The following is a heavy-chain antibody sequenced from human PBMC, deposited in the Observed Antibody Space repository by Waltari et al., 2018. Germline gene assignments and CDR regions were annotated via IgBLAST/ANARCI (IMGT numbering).Heavy chain of an antibody. J-gene: IGHJ3*02. CDR1: GGSFSDYY. D-gene: IGHD3-22*01. CDR2: INHRGNT. CDR3: ARVNDYYDTNGAFFDI. Sequence: QVQLQQWGAGLLKPSETLSLTCAVYGGSFSDYYWSWIRQPPGKGLEWVGQINHRGNTNYNPSLTTRVTISVDKSKNQFSLRLSSVTAADTAVYYCARVNDYYDTNGAFFDIWGQGTMVTVSS. V-gene: IGHV4-34*02.